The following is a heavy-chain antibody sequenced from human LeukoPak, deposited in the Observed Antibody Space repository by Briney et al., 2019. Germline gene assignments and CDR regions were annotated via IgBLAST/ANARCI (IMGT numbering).Heavy chain of an antibody. CDR3: ARPDQRGYSYGYSTFDI. CDR2: IYYSGST. Sequence: SETLSLTCNVSGGSISSSSYYWGWIRQPPGKGLEWIGSIYYSGSTYYNPSLKSRVTISVDTSKNQFSLKLSSVTAADTAVYYCARPDQRGYSYGYSTFDIWGQGKMVTVSS. D-gene: IGHD5-18*01. V-gene: IGHV4-39*01. CDR1: GGSISSSSYY. J-gene: IGHJ3*02.